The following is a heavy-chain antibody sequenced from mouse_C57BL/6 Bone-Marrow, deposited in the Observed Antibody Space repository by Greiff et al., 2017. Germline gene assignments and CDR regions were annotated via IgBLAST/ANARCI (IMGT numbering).Heavy chain of an antibody. CDR3: ARHLGYYAMDY. CDR2: IWSDGST. Sequence: QVQLQQSGPGLVAPSQSLSITCTVSGFSLTSYGVHWVRQPPGKGLEWLVVIWSDGSTTYNSALKFRLSISKDHSKSQVFFKMNSLHTDDTARYYCARHLGYYAMDYWGQGTSVTVSS. CDR1: GFSLTSYG. V-gene: IGHV2-6-1*01. J-gene: IGHJ4*01.